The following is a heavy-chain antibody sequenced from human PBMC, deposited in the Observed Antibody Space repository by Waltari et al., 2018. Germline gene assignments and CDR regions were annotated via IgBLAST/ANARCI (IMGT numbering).Heavy chain of an antibody. CDR1: GGTFSSSA. CDR2: INPNSGGT. CDR3: ARESEDH. Sequence: QVQLVQSGAEVKKPGSSVMVSCKASGGTFSSSAISWVRQAPGQGLEWMGRINPNSGGTNYAQKFQGRVTMTRDTSISTAYMELSRLRSDDTAVYYCARESEDHWGQGTLVTVSS. V-gene: IGHV1-2*02. J-gene: IGHJ4*02.